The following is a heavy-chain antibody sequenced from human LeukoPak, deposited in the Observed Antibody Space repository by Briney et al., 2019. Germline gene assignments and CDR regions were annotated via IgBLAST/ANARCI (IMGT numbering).Heavy chain of an antibody. CDR1: GGSISSSSYY. Sequence: SETLSLTCTVSGGSISSSSYYWGWIRQPPEKGLEWIGSIYYSGTTYYNPSRKSRVTISVGTSKNQFSLKLSSVTAADTAVYYCARNGLVDYGDYYFDYWGQGTLVTVSS. D-gene: IGHD4-17*01. CDR3: ARNGLVDYGDYYFDY. CDR2: IYYSGTT. J-gene: IGHJ4*02. V-gene: IGHV4-39*01.